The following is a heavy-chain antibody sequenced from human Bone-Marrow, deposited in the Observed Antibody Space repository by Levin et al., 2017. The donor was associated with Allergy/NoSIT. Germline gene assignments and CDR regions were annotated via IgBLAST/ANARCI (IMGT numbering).Heavy chain of an antibody. V-gene: IGHV3-73*01. CDR1: GFSFSGSA. D-gene: IGHD6-6*01. Sequence: KVSCAASGFSFSGSAMHWVRQASGKGLEWVGRIRTKADSYATAYDVSVKGRFTISRDDSKNTAYLQMNSLKTEDTAVYYCTRLGGAGGSIAARTERLNWFDPWGRGTLVTVSS. CDR3: TRLGGAGGSIAARTERLNWFDP. CDR2: IRTKADSYAT. J-gene: IGHJ5*02.